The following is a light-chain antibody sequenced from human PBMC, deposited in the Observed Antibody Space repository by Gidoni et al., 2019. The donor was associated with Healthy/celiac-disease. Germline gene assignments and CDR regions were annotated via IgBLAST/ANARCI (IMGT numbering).Light chain of an antibody. CDR1: QSISSY. Sequence: DIQMTQSPSSLSASVGDRVTITCRASQSISSYLNWYQQKPGKAPKLLIYAASSLQSGVPSRFSGSGSGTDFTLTISSLQPEDFATYYGQQSYSTPMCSFGQGTKLEIK. CDR3: QQSYSTPMCS. J-gene: IGKJ2*04. CDR2: AAS. V-gene: IGKV1-39*01.